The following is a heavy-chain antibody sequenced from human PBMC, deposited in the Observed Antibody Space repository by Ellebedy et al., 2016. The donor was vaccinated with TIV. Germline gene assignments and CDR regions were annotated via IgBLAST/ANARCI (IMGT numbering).Heavy chain of an antibody. J-gene: IGHJ4*02. D-gene: IGHD5-24*01. CDR1: GFTFTNAW. CDR2: ISGRGTST. CDR3: AKGMDSFDY. V-gene: IGHV3-23*01. Sequence: PGGSLRLSCAASGFTFTNAWMNWVRQAPGKGLEWVSGISGRGTSTFYADSVKGRFTISRDNSKNTLYLQMNSLRAEDTAVYYCAKGMDSFDYWGQGTLVTVSS.